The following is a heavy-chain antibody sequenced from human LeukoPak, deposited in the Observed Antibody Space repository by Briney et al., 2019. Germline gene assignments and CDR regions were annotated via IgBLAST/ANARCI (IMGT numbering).Heavy chain of an antibody. CDR1: GFTFSSYS. Sequence: GGPLRLSCAASGFTFSSYSMNWVRQAPGKGLEWVSSISSSSSYIYYADSVKGRFTISRDNAKNSLYLQMNSLRAEDTAVYYCARLSRYSSSYFFKVWGQGTLVTVSS. D-gene: IGHD6-6*01. J-gene: IGHJ4*02. CDR2: ISSSSSYI. CDR3: ARLSRYSSSYFFKV. V-gene: IGHV3-21*01.